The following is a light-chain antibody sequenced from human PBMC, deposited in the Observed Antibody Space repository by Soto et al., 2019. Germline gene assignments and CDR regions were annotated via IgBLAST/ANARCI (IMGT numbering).Light chain of an antibody. Sequence: EIVMTQSPATLSVSPGERATLSCRASQSVSSNLAWYQQKPGQAPRLLIYGASTRATGIPARFSGSGSGTEITLTISSLQSEDFAVYYCQQYNNWLTFGGGTTVEIK. CDR3: QQYNNWLT. CDR2: GAS. CDR1: QSVSSN. J-gene: IGKJ4*01. V-gene: IGKV3-15*01.